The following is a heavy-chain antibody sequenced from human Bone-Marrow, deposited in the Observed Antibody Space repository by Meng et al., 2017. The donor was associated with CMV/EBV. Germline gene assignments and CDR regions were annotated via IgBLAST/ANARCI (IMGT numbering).Heavy chain of an antibody. J-gene: IGHJ4*01. Sequence: GSLRLSCAVYGGSFSGYYWSWIRQPPGKGLEWIGEINYDGSTNYSPSLKSRVTISIDPSKNQFSLKLSSVTAADTAVYYCARGRKVDFWGHGTLVTVDS. CDR1: GGSFSGYY. CDR3: ARGRKVDF. V-gene: IGHV4-34*01. CDR2: INYDGST.